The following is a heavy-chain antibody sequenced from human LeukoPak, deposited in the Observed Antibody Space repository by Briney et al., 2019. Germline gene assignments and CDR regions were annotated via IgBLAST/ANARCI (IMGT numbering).Heavy chain of an antibody. CDR2: ISVYNGKT. J-gene: IGHJ4*02. D-gene: IGHD1-26*01. Sequence: GASVKVSCKASDYTFSEYAINWVRQAPGQGLEWMAWISVYNGKTNYAQKLQGRVTLTTDTSSSTAYMELTSLRSDDTAVYYCARDLFPTRSVGVTTSPFDYWGQGTLVTVSS. V-gene: IGHV1-18*01. CDR3: ARDLFPTRSVGVTTSPFDY. CDR1: DYTFSEYA.